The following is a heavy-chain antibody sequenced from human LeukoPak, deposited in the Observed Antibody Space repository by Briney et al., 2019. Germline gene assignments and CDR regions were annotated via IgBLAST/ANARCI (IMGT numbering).Heavy chain of an antibody. Sequence: ASVKVSCKASGYTFNSFGISWVRQAPGQGLEWMGWISAYNGNTNYAQKLQGRVTMTTDTSTSTAYMELRSLRSDDTAVYYCARDNVLFDARGAFDIWGQGTMVTVSS. V-gene: IGHV1-18*01. D-gene: IGHD2-2*01. CDR2: ISAYNGNT. J-gene: IGHJ3*02. CDR3: ARDNVLFDARGAFDI. CDR1: GYTFNSFG.